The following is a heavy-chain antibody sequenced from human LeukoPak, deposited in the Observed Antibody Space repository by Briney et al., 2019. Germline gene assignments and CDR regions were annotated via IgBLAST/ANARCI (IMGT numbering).Heavy chain of an antibody. Sequence: GGSLRLSCAAPGVTFRSYGMHWVRQAPGKGLEWVALISSDGNDKLCGDSVKGRFTISRDDSKSTLYLQMNSLRVEDTAVYYCTTKVIRGNSGDDYDDWGQGTLVTVSS. V-gene: IGHV3-30*03. CDR1: GVTFRSYG. D-gene: IGHD5-12*01. CDR3: TTKVIRGNSGDDYDD. J-gene: IGHJ4*02. CDR2: ISSDGNDK.